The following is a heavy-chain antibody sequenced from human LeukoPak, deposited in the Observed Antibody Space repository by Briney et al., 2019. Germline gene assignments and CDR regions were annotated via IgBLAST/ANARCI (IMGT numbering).Heavy chain of an antibody. CDR1: GGSFSGYY. V-gene: IGHV4-34*01. CDR2: INHSGST. Sequence: SETLSLTCAVYGGSFSGYYWSWIRQPPGKGLEWIGEINHSGSTNYNPSLKSRVTISVDTSKNQFSLKLSSVTAADTAVYYCAREAPIHGGGYYFDCWGQGTLVTVSS. J-gene: IGHJ4*02. CDR3: AREAPIHGGGYYFDC. D-gene: IGHD2-15*01.